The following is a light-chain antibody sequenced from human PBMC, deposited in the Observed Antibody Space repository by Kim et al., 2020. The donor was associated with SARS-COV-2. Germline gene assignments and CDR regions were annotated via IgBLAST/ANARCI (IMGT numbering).Light chain of an antibody. CDR2: WAS. V-gene: IGKV4-1*01. J-gene: IGKJ1*01. CDR1: QSVLYSSNNKNY. CDR3: QQYYSPLGT. Sequence: DIVMTQSPDSLAVSLGERATINCKSSQSVLYSSNNKNYLAWYQQKPGQPPKLLIYWASTRESGVPDRFSGSGSGTDFTLTISSLQAEDVAVYYCQQYYSPLGTFGQGTKVDIK.